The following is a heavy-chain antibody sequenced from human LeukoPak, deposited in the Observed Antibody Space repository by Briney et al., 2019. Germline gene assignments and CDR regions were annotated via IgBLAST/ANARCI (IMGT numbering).Heavy chain of an antibody. V-gene: IGHV3-9*01. D-gene: IGHD3-22*01. Sequence: GRSLRLSCAASGFTFDDYAMHWVRQAPGKGLAGVSGISWNSGSIGYADSVKGRFTISRDNAKNSLYLQMNSLRAEDTALYYCAKGPYYYDSSGYAQDYYWGQGTLVTVSS. CDR2: ISWNSGSI. CDR3: AKGPYYYDSSGYAQDYY. J-gene: IGHJ4*02. CDR1: GFTFDDYA.